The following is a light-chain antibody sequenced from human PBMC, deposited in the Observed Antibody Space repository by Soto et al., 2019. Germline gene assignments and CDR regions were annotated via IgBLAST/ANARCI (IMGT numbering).Light chain of an antibody. J-gene: IGKJ1*01. CDR3: QQRSNWPWT. Sequence: EIQMTQSPSSLSASVGDRVTITCRASQSISSYLNWYQQKPGKAPKLLIYAASSLQSGVPSRFSGSGSGTDFTLTISSLEPEDFAVYYCQQRSNWPWTFGQGTKVDIK. CDR1: QSISSY. CDR2: AAS. V-gene: IGKV1-39*01.